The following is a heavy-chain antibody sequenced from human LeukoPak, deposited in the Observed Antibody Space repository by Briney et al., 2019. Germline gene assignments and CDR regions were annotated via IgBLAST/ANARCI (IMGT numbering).Heavy chain of an antibody. CDR1: GFTFSSYE. Sequence: PGGSLRLSCAASGFTFSSYEMNWVRQAPGKGLEWVANIGPDGSDKQYVDSMKGRFTISRDNAQNSVYLHMNSLRAEDTAVYYCARGYSYGYARYFDYWGQGTLVTVSS. V-gene: IGHV3-7*01. D-gene: IGHD5-18*01. CDR3: ARGYSYGYARYFDY. J-gene: IGHJ4*02. CDR2: IGPDGSDK.